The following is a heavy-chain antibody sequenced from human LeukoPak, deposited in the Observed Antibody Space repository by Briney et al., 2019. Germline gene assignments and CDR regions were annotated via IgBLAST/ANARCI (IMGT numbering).Heavy chain of an antibody. V-gene: IGHV3-21*01. Sequence: PGGSLRLSCAASGFTFSSYSMNWVRQAPGKGLEWVSSISSSSYIYYADSVKGRFTISRDNAKNSLHLQMNSLRAEDTAVYYCARADYGDYVYAGYFDYWGQGTLVTVSS. J-gene: IGHJ4*02. CDR1: GFTFSSYS. D-gene: IGHD4-17*01. CDR3: ARADYGDYVYAGYFDY. CDR2: ISSSSYI.